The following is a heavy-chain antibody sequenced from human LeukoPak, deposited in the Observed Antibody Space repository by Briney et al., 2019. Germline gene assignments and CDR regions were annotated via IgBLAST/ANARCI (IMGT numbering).Heavy chain of an antibody. CDR2: ISSSSSYI. D-gene: IGHD3-22*01. V-gene: IGHV3-21*01. CDR3: AREFHDSSGYTIDY. J-gene: IGHJ4*02. CDR1: GLTFSSYS. Sequence: GGSLRLSCAASGLTFSSYSMNWVRQAPGKGLEWVSSISSSSSYIYYADSVKGRFTISRDNAKNSLYLQMNSLRAEDTAVYYCAREFHDSSGYTIDYWGQGTLVTVSS.